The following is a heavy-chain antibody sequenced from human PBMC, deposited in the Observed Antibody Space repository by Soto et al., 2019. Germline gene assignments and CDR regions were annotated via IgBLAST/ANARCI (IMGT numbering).Heavy chain of an antibody. V-gene: IGHV3-7*01. CDR2: IKQDGSEK. D-gene: IGHD6-13*01. J-gene: IGHJ5*02. CDR3: ARESWAAAGFDP. Sequence: GGSLRLSCAASGFTFSSYGMHWVRQAPGKGLEWVANIKQDGSEKYYVDSVKGRFTISRDNAKNSLYLQMNSLRAEDTAVYYCARESWAAAGFDPWGQGTLVTVSS. CDR1: GFTFSSYG.